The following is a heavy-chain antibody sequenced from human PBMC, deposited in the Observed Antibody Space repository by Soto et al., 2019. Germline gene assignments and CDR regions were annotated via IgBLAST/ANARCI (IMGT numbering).Heavy chain of an antibody. J-gene: IGHJ6*02. CDR3: ARGFWGSYYYYYYGMDV. D-gene: IGHD3-16*01. V-gene: IGHV4-34*01. Sequence: SETLSLTCAVYGGSFSGYYWSWIRQPPGKGLEWIGEINHSGSTNYNPSLKSRVTISVDTSKNQFSLKLSSVTAADTAVYYCARGFWGSYYYYYYGMDVWGQGTTFTVSS. CDR2: INHSGST. CDR1: GGSFSGYY.